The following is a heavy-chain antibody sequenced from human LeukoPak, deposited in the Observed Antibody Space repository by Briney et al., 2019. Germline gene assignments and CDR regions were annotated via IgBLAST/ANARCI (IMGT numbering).Heavy chain of an antibody. CDR3: ARADRPGDYYYYYMDV. CDR1: GFSFRSYT. Sequence: SGGSLRLSCAASGFSFRSYTMNWVRQAPGKGLEWVSCISSSSSYIKYADSLKGRFTISRDNAKNSLYLQMNSLRAENTAVYYCARADRPGDYYYYYMDVWGKGTTVTVSS. V-gene: IGHV3-21*01. J-gene: IGHJ6*03. D-gene: IGHD4-17*01. CDR2: ISSSSSYI.